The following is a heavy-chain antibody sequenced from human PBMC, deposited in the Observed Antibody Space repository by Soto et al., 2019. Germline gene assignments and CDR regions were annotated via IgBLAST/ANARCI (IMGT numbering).Heavy chain of an antibody. CDR1: GFTFSSYA. Sequence: HPGGSLRLSCAASGFTFSSYAMSWVRQAPGKGLEWVSAISGSGGSTYYADSVKGRFTISRDNSKNTLYLQMNSLRAEDTAVYYCTYSTNRYYYYGMDVWGQGTTVTVSS. CDR3: TYSTNRYYYYGMDV. D-gene: IGHD6-13*01. CDR2: ISGSGGST. V-gene: IGHV3-23*01. J-gene: IGHJ6*02.